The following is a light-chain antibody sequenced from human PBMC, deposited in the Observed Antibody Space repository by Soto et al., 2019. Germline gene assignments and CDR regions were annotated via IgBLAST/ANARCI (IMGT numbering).Light chain of an antibody. CDR1: HSVTRY. Sequence: EVTLTQYPGTLSLSPGARATLSCRASHSVTRYVAWYPQQPAQAPLLIMSYASGSATGIQDEFSGSPSETDFSRTMSRLEAEDFAVYFCQQYGSAPVALGQGTRLRL. V-gene: IGKV3-20*01. CDR3: QQYGSAPVA. J-gene: IGKJ5*01. CDR2: YAS.